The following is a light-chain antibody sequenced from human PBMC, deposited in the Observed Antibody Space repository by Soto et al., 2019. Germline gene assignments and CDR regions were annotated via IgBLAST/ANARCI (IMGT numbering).Light chain of an antibody. CDR3: QQRSNWPPT. CDR2: DAS. Sequence: EVVLTQSPGTLSLSPGERATLSCRASQSISQSLAWYQQRPGQSPRLLIYDASRRATGIPDRFTGSGFGTDFTLTISRLAPEDLAVYYCQQRSNWPPTFGGGTKVDIK. J-gene: IGKJ4*01. CDR1: QSISQS. V-gene: IGKV3D-20*02.